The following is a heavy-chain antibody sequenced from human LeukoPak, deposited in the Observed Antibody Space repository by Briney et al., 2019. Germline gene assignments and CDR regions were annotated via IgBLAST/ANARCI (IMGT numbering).Heavy chain of an antibody. CDR1: GFTFSSYW. D-gene: IGHD2-2*01. J-gene: IGHJ4*02. Sequence: GGSLRLSCAASGFTFSSYWMRWVRQAPGKGLVWVSRINSDGSSTTYADSVKGRFTISRDNAKNTLYLQMNSLRAEDTAMYYCARATTMPDYWGQGTLVTVSS. CDR2: INSDGSST. V-gene: IGHV3-74*01. CDR3: ARATTMPDY.